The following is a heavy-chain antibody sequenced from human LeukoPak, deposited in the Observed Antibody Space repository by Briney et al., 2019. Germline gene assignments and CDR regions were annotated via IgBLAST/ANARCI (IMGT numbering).Heavy chain of an antibody. CDR2: IHHSGST. CDR3: TRSRDYGGNVDS. D-gene: IGHD4-23*01. J-gene: IGHJ4*02. CDR1: GDSVSRGDYE. V-gene: IGHV4-30-4*08. Sequence: SQTLSLTCTVAGDSVSRGDYEWGWIREPRGKGREGVAYIHHSGSTYYTPSLKRRPTISLDTSRNQFSLKVRSVTAADTAVYFCTRSRDYGGNVDSWGQGLLVTVSS.